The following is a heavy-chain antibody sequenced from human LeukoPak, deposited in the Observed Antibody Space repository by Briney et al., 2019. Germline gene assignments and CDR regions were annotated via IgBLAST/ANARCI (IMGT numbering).Heavy chain of an antibody. CDR3: AKDTSSSWYGLDY. Sequence: GGSLRLSCAASGFTFSSFAMTWVRRAPGKGLQWVSGIRGTGGSTYYADSVKGRFTISRDNSKNTLYLQMNSLRAEDTAVYYCAKDTSSSWYGLDYWGQGTLVTVSS. V-gene: IGHV3-23*01. CDR2: IRGTGGST. J-gene: IGHJ4*02. CDR1: GFTFSSFA. D-gene: IGHD6-13*01.